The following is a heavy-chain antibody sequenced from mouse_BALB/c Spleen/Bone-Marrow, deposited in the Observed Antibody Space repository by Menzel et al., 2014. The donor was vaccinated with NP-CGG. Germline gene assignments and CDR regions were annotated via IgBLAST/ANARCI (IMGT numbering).Heavy chain of an antibody. CDR3: ARDSSGYFDY. Sequence: EVQVVESGGGLVKPGGSLKLSCAAFGFTFSYYAMSWVRQSPEKSLEWVAEISSGGSYTYYPDTVTGRFTISRDNAKNPLYLEMSSLRSEDTAMYYCARDSSGYFDYWGQGTTLTVSS. V-gene: IGHV5-9-4*01. D-gene: IGHD3-1*01. CDR2: ISSGGSYT. J-gene: IGHJ2*01. CDR1: GFTFSYYA.